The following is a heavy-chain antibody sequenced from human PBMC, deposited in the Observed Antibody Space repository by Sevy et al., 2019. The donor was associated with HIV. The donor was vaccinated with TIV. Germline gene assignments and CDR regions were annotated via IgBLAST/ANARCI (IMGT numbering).Heavy chain of an antibody. V-gene: IGHV3-11*01. CDR3: ARDHVKDGDLGDYYYFAMDV. CDR2: ISGNDDTK. Sequence: GGSLRLSCAASGFTFSDYYMTWIRQAPGKGLEWVSYISGNDDTKYYADSVKGRFTISRDNAKNSVYLQMNSLRAEDTAVYYCARDHVKDGDLGDYYYFAMDVWGQGTTVTVSS. CDR1: GFTFSDYY. J-gene: IGHJ6*02. D-gene: IGHD4-17*01.